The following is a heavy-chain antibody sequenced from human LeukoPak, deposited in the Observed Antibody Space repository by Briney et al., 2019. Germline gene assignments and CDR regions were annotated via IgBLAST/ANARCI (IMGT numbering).Heavy chain of an antibody. J-gene: IGHJ4*02. D-gene: IGHD3-10*01. Sequence: GGSLRLSCAASGFTFSTYAMSWVRQAPGKGLEWVSGISGSGGSTYYADSVKGRFTTSRDNSKNTLYLQMNSLRAEDTAAYYCAKEGDYGSPPYYFDYWGQGTLVTVSS. CDR3: AKEGDYGSPPYYFDY. CDR2: ISGSGGST. V-gene: IGHV3-23*01. CDR1: GFTFSTYA.